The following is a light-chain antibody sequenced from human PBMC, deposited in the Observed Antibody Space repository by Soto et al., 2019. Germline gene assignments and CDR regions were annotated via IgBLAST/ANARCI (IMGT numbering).Light chain of an antibody. V-gene: IGKV1-33*01. CDR3: QQHDSLPLT. CDR1: QDIGNY. Sequence: DIQMTQSPSSLSASVGDRVTVTCQASQDIGNYLCWYQQRLGKAPKLLIYDASYLEAGVPSRFSGSGSGTDFTFTISSLQPEDFATYYCQQHDSLPLTFGGGTKVEMK. CDR2: DAS. J-gene: IGKJ4*01.